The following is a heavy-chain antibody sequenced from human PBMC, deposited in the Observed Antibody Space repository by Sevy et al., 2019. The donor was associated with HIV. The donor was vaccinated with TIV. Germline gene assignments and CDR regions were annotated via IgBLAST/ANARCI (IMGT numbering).Heavy chain of an antibody. CDR1: GFMFDDYG. CDR3: TRELWFGELGGYFDY. J-gene: IGHJ4*02. V-gene: IGHV3-49*03. Sequence: GGSLRLSCTASGFMFDDYGVTWFRQAPGKGLEWVGFSRSKAYGGTTEYAASVKGRFTISRDDSKTIAYLQMNSLKTEDTAVYYCTRELWFGELGGYFDYWGQGTLVTVCS. CDR2: SRSKAYGGTT. D-gene: IGHD3-10*01.